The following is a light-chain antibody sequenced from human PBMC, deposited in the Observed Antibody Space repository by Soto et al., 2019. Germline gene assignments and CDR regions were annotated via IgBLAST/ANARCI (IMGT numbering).Light chain of an antibody. Sequence: IKMYMSLSSLSASVGEGVTITCRASQNIDNYLNWYQQKPGKAPKVLIYAASNLQSGVPSRFSGSGSGTYFTLTVSSLQPEDFTTYFCQLSYFIPWTFGQG. CDR3: QLSYFIPWT. CDR2: AAS. V-gene: IGKV1-39*01. CDR1: QNIDNY. J-gene: IGKJ1*01.